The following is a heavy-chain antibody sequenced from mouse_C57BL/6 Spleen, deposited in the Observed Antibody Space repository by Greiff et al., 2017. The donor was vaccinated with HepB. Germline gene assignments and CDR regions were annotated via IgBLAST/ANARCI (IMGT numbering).Heavy chain of an antibody. Sequence: EVKLMESGGGLVQPGGSLSLSCAASGFTFTDYYMSWVRQPPGKALEWLGFIRNKANGYTTEYSASVKGRFTISRENSQSILYLQMNALRAEDSATYYCARWGGYDVDYAMDYWGQGTSVPVSS. CDR3: ARWGGYDVDYAMDY. D-gene: IGHD2-2*01. J-gene: IGHJ4*01. CDR2: IRNKANGYTT. V-gene: IGHV7-3*01. CDR1: GFTFTDYY.